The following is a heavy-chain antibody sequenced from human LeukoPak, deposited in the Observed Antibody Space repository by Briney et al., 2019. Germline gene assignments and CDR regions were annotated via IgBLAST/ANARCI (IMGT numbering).Heavy chain of an antibody. D-gene: IGHD2-2*01. CDR3: ASHKYPVQAFDV. V-gene: IGHV4-34*01. J-gene: IGHJ3*01. Sequence: PSETLSLTCGVYGGSFNDYYWSWIRQSPGTGLEWIGEIHHSGSTNYNSSLESRVTISIDTSNNQFSLKLTSVTAAGTAVYYCASHKYPVQAFDVWGQGTMVTVSS. CDR1: GGSFNDYY. CDR2: IHHSGST.